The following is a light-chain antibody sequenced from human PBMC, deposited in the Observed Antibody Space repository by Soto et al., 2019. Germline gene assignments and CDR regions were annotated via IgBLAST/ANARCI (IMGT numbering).Light chain of an antibody. J-gene: IGLJ2*01. CDR3: SSYTSSSTLV. CDR1: SSDVGGYNY. CDR2: DVS. Sequence: QSALTQPASVSGSPGQSITISCTGTSSDVGGYNYVSWYQQHPGKAPKLIIYDVSNRPSGVSNRFSGSKSGNTASLTISGLQAEDDADCYCSSYTSSSTLVFGGGTKVTVL. V-gene: IGLV2-14*01.